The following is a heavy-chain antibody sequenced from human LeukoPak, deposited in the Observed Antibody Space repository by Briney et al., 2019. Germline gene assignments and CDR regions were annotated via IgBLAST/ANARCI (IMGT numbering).Heavy chain of an antibody. CDR1: GGSISSSSYY. Sequence: SETLSLTCTVSGGSISSSSYYWGWIRQPPGKGLEWIGSIYHSGSTYYNPSLKSRVTISVDTSKNQFSLKLSSVTAADTAVYYCARAHPFGDDWGQGTLVTVSS. D-gene: IGHD3-10*01. CDR2: IYHSGST. V-gene: IGHV4-39*07. J-gene: IGHJ4*02. CDR3: ARAHPFGDD.